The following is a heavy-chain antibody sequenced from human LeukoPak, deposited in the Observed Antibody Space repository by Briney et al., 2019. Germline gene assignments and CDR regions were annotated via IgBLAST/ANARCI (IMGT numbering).Heavy chain of an antibody. D-gene: IGHD3-3*01. Sequence: GGSLRLSCAASGFTFSSYWMRWVRQAPGKGLEWVANIKQDGSSKYYVDSVKGRFTVSRDNAKNSLFLQMDSLRVEDTAVYYCTREASYDFWSGYQYEVNWFDPWGQGTLVTVSS. CDR2: IKQDGSSK. CDR1: GFTFSSYW. J-gene: IGHJ5*02. V-gene: IGHV3-7*01. CDR3: TREASYDFWSGYQYEVNWFDP.